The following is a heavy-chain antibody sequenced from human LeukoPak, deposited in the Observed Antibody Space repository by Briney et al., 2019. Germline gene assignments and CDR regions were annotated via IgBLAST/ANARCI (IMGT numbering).Heavy chain of an antibody. CDR1: GGSISSGSYY. Sequence: PSETLSLTCTVSGGSISSGSYYWSWIRQPAGKGLEWIGRIYTSGSTNYNPSLKSRVTISVDTSKNQFSLKLSSVTAADTAVYYCARVGPLSGSYDFDYWGQGTLVTVSS. J-gene: IGHJ4*02. D-gene: IGHD6-19*01. CDR2: IYTSGST. CDR3: ARVGPLSGSYDFDY. V-gene: IGHV4-61*02.